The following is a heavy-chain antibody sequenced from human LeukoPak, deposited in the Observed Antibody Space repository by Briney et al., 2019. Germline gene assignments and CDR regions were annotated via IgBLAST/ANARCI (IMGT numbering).Heavy chain of an antibody. CDR3: ARDGWEPYTFDY. CDR2: ISAYNGNT. CDR1: GYTFTSYG. Sequence: GASVAVSFKASGYTFTSYGISWVRQAPGQGHEWMGWISAYNGNTNYPQKLQGRVTMTTDTSTSTAYMELRSLRSDDTAVYYCARDGWEPYTFDYWGQGTLVTVSS. V-gene: IGHV1-18*01. J-gene: IGHJ4*02. D-gene: IGHD1-26*01.